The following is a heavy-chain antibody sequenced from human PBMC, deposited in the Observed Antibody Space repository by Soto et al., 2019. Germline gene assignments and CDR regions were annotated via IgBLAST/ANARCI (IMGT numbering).Heavy chain of an antibody. Sequence: PGESLKISCKGSGYSFTSYWNGWVRQMPGKGLEWMGIIYPGDSDTRYSPSFQGQVTISADKSISTAYLQWSSLKASDTAMYYCARLKDTATYYYYGMDVWGQGTTVTVSS. V-gene: IGHV5-51*01. CDR2: IYPGDSDT. J-gene: IGHJ6*02. CDR1: GYSFTSYW. CDR3: ARLKDTATYYYYGMDV. D-gene: IGHD5-18*01.